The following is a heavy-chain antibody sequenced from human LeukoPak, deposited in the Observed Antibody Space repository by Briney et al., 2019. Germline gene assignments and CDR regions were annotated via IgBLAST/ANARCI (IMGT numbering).Heavy chain of an antibody. V-gene: IGHV4-59*01. Sequence: SETLSLTCTVSGGSISSYYWSWIRQPPGKGLEWIGNVFHTGNTNYSPSLRSRVTISLDMSKSQFSLSLRSVTAADTAAYYCARATVTYDFWSGYPSYFDSWGQGTLVTVSS. CDR1: GGSISSYY. CDR3: ARATVTYDFWSGYPSYFDS. D-gene: IGHD3-3*01. J-gene: IGHJ4*02. CDR2: VFHTGNT.